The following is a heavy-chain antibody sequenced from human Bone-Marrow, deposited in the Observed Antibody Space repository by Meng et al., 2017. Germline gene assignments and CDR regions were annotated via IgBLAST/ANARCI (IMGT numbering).Heavy chain of an antibody. Sequence: GESLKISCAASGFTFSSYIMNWVRQAPGKGLEWVSSISSSSSYIYYADSVKGRFTISRDNAKNSLYLQMNSLRAEDKAVYYCASHSWRYCSGGSCYEAGDYWGQGTLVTVSS. CDR2: ISSSSSYI. D-gene: IGHD2-15*01. CDR1: GFTFSSYI. V-gene: IGHV3-21*01. J-gene: IGHJ4*02. CDR3: ASHSWRYCSGGSCYEAGDY.